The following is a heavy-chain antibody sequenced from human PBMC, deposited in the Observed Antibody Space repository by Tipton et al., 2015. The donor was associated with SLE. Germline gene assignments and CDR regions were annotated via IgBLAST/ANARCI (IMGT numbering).Heavy chain of an antibody. V-gene: IGHV4-38-2*01. Sequence: TLSLTCAVSGYFISSGYYWGWIRQPPGKGLEWIGIAYHSGSTSYNPSLKSRVTISVDTSKNQFSLKLSSVTAADTAVYYCARVGSTFDYWGQGTLVTVSS. CDR1: GYFISSGYY. CDR2: AYHSGST. J-gene: IGHJ4*02. CDR3: ARVGSTFDY. D-gene: IGHD6-13*01.